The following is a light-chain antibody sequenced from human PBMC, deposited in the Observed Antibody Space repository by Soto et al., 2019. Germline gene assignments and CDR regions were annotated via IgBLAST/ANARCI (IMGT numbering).Light chain of an antibody. CDR1: QDIDNY. V-gene: IGKV1-17*03. Sequence: DLQMTQSPSAMSASVGDRVTITCRASQDIDNYLAWFQQKPGQGPKRLIYGASNLQSGVPPRFSGSGSETEFTLTISNLQPEDIATYYCLQHNAYPFTFGQGTKLEIK. CDR3: LQHNAYPFT. CDR2: GAS. J-gene: IGKJ2*01.